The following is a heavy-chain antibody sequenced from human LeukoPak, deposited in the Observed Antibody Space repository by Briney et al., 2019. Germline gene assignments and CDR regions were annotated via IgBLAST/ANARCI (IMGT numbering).Heavy chain of an antibody. D-gene: IGHD1-26*01. CDR3: ARESPVGAIDY. V-gene: IGHV3-21*01. CDR1: GFTFSSYS. CDR2: ISSSSSYI. Sequence: PGGSLRLSCAASGFTFSSYSMNRVRQAPGKGLEWVSSISSSSSYIYYADSVKGRFTISRDNAKNSLYLQMNSLRAEDTAVYYCARESPVGAIDYWGQGTLVTVSS. J-gene: IGHJ4*02.